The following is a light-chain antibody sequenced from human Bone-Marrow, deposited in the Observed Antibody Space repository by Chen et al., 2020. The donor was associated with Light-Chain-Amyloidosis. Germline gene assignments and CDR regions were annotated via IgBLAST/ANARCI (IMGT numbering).Light chain of an antibody. CDR1: TIGSTS. V-gene: IGLV3-21*02. Sequence: SYVLTQPSSVSVAPGQTATIACGGNTIGSTSVHWYQQTPGQAPLLVVYDDSDRPPGTPELWSGSNSGNTTTLTISRGVARDEAAYYCQVWDRSSDRPVFGGWTKLTVL. J-gene: IGLJ3*02. CDR2: DDS. CDR3: QVWDRSSDRPV.